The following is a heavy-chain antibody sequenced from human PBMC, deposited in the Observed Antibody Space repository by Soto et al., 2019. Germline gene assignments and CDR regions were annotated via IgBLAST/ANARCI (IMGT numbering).Heavy chain of an antibody. J-gene: IGHJ6*02. CDR1: GGTFSSYA. CDR2: INPSFAAP. D-gene: IGHD6-6*01. CDR3: ARDRVKRGNSFYYGMDV. Sequence: QVHLVQSGAEVKEPGSSVKVSCKASGGTFSSYAISWVRQAPGQGLDWVGVINPSFAAPNYAQKFQGRISLTADESTSTAYMELSSLRSEDTAVYFCARDRVKRGNSFYYGMDVWGQGTTVTVSS. V-gene: IGHV1-69*12.